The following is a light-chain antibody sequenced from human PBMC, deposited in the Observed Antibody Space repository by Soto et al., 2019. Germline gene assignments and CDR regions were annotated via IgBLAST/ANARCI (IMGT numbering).Light chain of an antibody. J-gene: IGLJ2*01. CDR2: EVS. CDR1: SSDVGGYNY. V-gene: IGLV2-8*01. Sequence: QSALTQPPSASGSPGQSVTISCTGTSSDVGGYNYVSWYQQHPGKAPKLMIYEVSKRPSGVPDRFSGSKSGNTASLTVSGLQVEEEADYYCSSFDDSNNLLFGGGTKLTVL. CDR3: SSFDDSNNLL.